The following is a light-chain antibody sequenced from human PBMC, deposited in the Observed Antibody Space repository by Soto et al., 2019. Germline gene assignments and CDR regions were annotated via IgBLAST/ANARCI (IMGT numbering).Light chain of an antibody. V-gene: IGLV2-23*01. CDR2: EGS. CDR3: CSYSGTGV. Sequence: QSALTQPASVSGSPGQSITISCTGISTDVGSFKRVSWYQQHPGKAPKLILFEGSDRPSGVSNRFSGSKSGNTASLTISGLQAEDEADYYCCSYSGTGVFGGGTKLTVL. CDR1: STDVGSFKR. J-gene: IGLJ3*02.